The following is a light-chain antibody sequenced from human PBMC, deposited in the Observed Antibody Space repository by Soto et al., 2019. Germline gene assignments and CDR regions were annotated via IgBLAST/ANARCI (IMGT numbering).Light chain of an antibody. Sequence: ETVMTQSPATLSVSPGERATLSCRASESVSSKLAWYQQKPGQPPRLLIYGASTRATGVPARFSGSGSGTEFTLTISSLQSKDFAVYYCQQYNNWSYTFGQGTKLEIK. CDR3: QQYNNWSYT. J-gene: IGKJ2*01. CDR2: GAS. V-gene: IGKV3-15*01. CDR1: ESVSSK.